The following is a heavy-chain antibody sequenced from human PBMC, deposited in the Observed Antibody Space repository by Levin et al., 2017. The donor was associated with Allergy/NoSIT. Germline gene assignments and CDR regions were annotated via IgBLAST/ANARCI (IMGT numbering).Heavy chain of an antibody. D-gene: IGHD1-26*01. Sequence: SQTLSLTCAVYGGSFSGYYWSWIRQPPGKGLEWIGEINHSGSTNYNPSLKSRVTISVDTSKNQFSLKLSSVTAADTAVYYCARGILRDGKRWFDPWGQGTLVTVSS. CDR2: INHSGST. CDR1: GGSFSGYY. J-gene: IGHJ5*02. CDR3: ARGILRDGKRWFDP. V-gene: IGHV4-34*01.